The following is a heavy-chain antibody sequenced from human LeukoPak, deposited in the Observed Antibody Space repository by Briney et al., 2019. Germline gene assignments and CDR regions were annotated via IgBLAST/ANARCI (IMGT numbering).Heavy chain of an antibody. V-gene: IGHV3-7*01. CDR2: IKQDGREK. Sequence: GGSLRLSCAASVFTFSSYWMSWVRQAPGEGLEWVANIKQDGREKYYVDSVKGQFTISRDNAKNSLYLQMNSLRAEDTAVYYGARKGDWGQGTLVTVSS. J-gene: IGHJ4*02. CDR3: ARKGD. CDR1: VFTFSSYW.